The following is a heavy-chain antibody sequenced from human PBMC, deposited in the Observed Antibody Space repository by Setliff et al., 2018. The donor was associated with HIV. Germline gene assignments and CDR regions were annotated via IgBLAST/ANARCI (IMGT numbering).Heavy chain of an antibody. V-gene: IGHV1-18*01. CDR3: ARVWDWNYDLGY. CDR1: GYTFTSYG. CDR2: ISAYNGNT. Sequence: ASVKVSCKASGYTFTSYGISWVRQAPGQGLEWKGWISAYNGNTNYAQKFQGRVTMTRDTSTSTAYMELRSLRSDDTAVYYCARVWDWNYDLGYWGQGTLVTVSS. J-gene: IGHJ4*02. D-gene: IGHD1-7*01.